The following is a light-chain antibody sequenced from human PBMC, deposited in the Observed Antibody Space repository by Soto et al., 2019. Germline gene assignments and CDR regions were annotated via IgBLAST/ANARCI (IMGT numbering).Light chain of an antibody. CDR2: AAS. V-gene: IGKV1-12*01. CDR3: QQYNSFIWT. CDR1: QGISRS. Sequence: DIQMTQSASSVSASVGDRVTISCQASQGISRSLAWYQQKPGKAPKLLIYAASSLQSGVPSRFSGSGYGTEFNLTISSLQPEDFATYYCQQYNSFIWTFGQGTKVDIK. J-gene: IGKJ1*01.